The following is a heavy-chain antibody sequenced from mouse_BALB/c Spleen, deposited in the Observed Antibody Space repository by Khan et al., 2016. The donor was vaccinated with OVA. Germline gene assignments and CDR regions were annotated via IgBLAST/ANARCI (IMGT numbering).Heavy chain of an antibody. Sequence: EVQLVESGGDLVKPGGSLKLSCAASGFTFSSYSMSWVRQTPDKRLEWVTTISSVGDYTYYPDSVKGRFTISRDNAKNTLYLQMSSLKSGDTAMYYCASHLTGSFDYWGQGTLVTVSA. J-gene: IGHJ3*01. CDR1: GFTFSSYS. V-gene: IGHV5-6*01. D-gene: IGHD4-1*01. CDR2: ISSVGDYT. CDR3: ASHLTGSFDY.